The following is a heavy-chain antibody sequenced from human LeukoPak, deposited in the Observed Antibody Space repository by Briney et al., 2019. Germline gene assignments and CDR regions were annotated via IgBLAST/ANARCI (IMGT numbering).Heavy chain of an antibody. CDR3: TESSGWFLGKIDY. CDR1: GFTFSNAW. Sequence: GGSLRLSCAASGFTFSNAWMSWVRQAPGKGLEWVGRIKSKTDGGTTDYAAPVKGRFTISRDDSKNTLYLQMNSLKTEDSAVYSCTESSGWFLGKIDYWGQGTLVTVSS. V-gene: IGHV3-15*01. D-gene: IGHD6-19*01. CDR2: IKSKTDGGTT. J-gene: IGHJ4*02.